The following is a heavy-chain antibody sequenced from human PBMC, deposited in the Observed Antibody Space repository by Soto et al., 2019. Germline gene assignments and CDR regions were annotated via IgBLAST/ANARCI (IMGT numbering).Heavy chain of an antibody. CDR1: GGTFSSYA. J-gene: IGHJ3*02. CDR2: IIPIFGTA. V-gene: IGHV1-69*13. CDR3: ARDWSIIETRSWGASAFDI. Sequence: ASVKVSCKASGGTFSSYAISWVRQAPGQGLEWMGGIIPIFGTANYAQKFQGRVTITADESTSTAYMELSSLRSEDTAVYYCARDWSIIETRSWGASAFDIWGQGTMVTVSS. D-gene: IGHD7-27*01.